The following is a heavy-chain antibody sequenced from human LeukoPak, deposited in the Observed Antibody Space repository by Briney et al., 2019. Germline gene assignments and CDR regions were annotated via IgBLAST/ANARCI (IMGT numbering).Heavy chain of an antibody. V-gene: IGHV4-59*07. CDR2: IYYSGST. CDR3: ARAAMVRGVPIYYFAY. CDR1: GGSMSSYY. Sequence: PSDTLSLTCTVCGGSMSSYYWGWIRQPRGKGLEGRGYIYYSGSTNYNPSLKSRVTISVDPAKNQFSLKLSPVTAADTAVYYCARAAMVRGVPIYYFAYWGQGTLVTVSS. J-gene: IGHJ4*02. D-gene: IGHD3-10*01.